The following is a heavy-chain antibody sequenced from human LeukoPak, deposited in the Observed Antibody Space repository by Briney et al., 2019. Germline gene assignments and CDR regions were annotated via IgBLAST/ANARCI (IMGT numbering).Heavy chain of an antibody. CDR2: IHYTGST. CDR3: AREGYCIGGSCYSLYFDY. J-gene: IGHJ4*02. CDR1: GGSISSHY. D-gene: IGHD2-15*01. Sequence: SETLSLTCTVSGGSISSHYWNWIRQPPGKGLEWIGYIHYTGSTNYNPSLKSRVTISVDTSKNQFSLKLSSVTAADTAVYYCAREGYCIGGSCYSLYFDYWGQGTLVTVSS. V-gene: IGHV4-59*11.